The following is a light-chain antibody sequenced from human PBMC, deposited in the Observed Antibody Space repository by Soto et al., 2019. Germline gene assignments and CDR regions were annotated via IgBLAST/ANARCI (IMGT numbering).Light chain of an antibody. Sequence: EIVLTQSPGTLSLSPWERATPSCRASQSVSSSYLAWYQQKPGQAPRLLIYGASSRATGIPDRFSGSGSGTDFTLTISRLEPEDFAVYYCQQYGSSPPITFGQGTRLEIK. CDR3: QQYGSSPPIT. CDR2: GAS. J-gene: IGKJ5*01. CDR1: QSVSSSY. V-gene: IGKV3-20*01.